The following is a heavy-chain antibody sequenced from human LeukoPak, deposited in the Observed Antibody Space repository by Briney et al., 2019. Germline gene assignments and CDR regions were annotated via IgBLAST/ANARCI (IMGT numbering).Heavy chain of an antibody. V-gene: IGHV3-23*01. CDR1: GYTFSSYA. J-gene: IGHJ4*02. D-gene: IGHD2-15*01. Sequence: GGSLRLSCAASGYTFSSYAMSWVRQAPGKGLEWVSAISGSGGSTYYADSVKGRFTISRDNSKNTLYLQMNSLRAEDTAVYYCAKDWTDIVVVVAAIPGPFDYWGQGTLVTVSS. CDR3: AKDWTDIVVVVAAIPGPFDY. CDR2: ISGSGGST.